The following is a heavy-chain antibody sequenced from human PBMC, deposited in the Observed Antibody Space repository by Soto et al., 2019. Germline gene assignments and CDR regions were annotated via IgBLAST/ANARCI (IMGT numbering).Heavy chain of an antibody. CDR3: AKRYYYSSARYFDY. CDR2: FGGNGDST. J-gene: IGHJ4*02. Sequence: EVQLLESGGGLVQPGGSLRLSCAASGFTFSNYGMSWVRQAPGKGLEWVSTFGGNGDSTYYADSVKGRFTISRDNSKNTLYLQMNSLRAEDTAVYYCAKRYYYSSARYFDYWGQGTLVTVSS. V-gene: IGHV3-23*01. CDR1: GFTFSNYG. D-gene: IGHD3-22*01.